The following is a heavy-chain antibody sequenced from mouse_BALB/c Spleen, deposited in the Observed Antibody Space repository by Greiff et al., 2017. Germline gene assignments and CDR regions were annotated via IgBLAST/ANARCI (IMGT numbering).Heavy chain of an antibody. V-gene: IGHV1-39*01. D-gene: IGHD1-1*01. J-gene: IGHJ3*01. Sequence: VQLKESGPELEKPGASVKISCKASGYSFTGYNMNWVKQSNGKSLEWIGNIDPYYGGTSYNQKFKGKATLTVDKSSSTAYMQLKSLTSEDSAVYYCAKEGDYYGRAWFAYWGQGTLVTVSA. CDR1: GYSFTGYN. CDR3: AKEGDYYGRAWFAY. CDR2: IDPYYGGT.